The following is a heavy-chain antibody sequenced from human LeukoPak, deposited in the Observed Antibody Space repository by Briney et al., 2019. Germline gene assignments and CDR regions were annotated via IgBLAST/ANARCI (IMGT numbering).Heavy chain of an antibody. CDR3: ARATEYQLHYYYYYMDV. CDR1: GYTFTGYY. V-gene: IGHV1-2*06. J-gene: IGHJ6*03. CDR2: INPNSGGA. D-gene: IGHD2-2*01. Sequence: ASVKVSYKASGYTFTGYYMHWVRQAPGQGLEWMGRINPNSGGANYAQKFQGRVTMTRDTSISTAYMELSRLRSDDTAVYYCARATEYQLHYYYYYMDVWGKGTTVTVSS.